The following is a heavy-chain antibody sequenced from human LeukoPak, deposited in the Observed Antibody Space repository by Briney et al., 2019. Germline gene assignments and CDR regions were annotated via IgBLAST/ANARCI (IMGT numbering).Heavy chain of an antibody. V-gene: IGHV3-64*01. Sequence: GGSLRLSCAASGFTFSSYAMSWVRQAPGKGLGYVSGISSNGGSTYYANSVKGRFTISRDNSKNTLYLHMNSLRAEETAVYYCAREEALSSDYWGQGTLVTVSS. CDR2: ISSNGGST. D-gene: IGHD3-3*02. CDR3: AREEALSSDY. J-gene: IGHJ4*02. CDR1: GFTFSSYA.